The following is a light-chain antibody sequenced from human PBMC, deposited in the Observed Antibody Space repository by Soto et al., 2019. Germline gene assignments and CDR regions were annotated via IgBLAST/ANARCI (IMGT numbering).Light chain of an antibody. V-gene: IGKV1-33*01. CDR1: QDISDF. J-gene: IGKJ4*01. CDR2: DAS. CDR3: QQYDGLPLT. Sequence: DIQMTQSPSSLSASIGDRVTITCQASQDISDFLNWYQERPGKAPQLLIYDASKLETGVPSRFSGSGSGTDFTFPISSLQPEDVATDYCQQYDGLPLTFGGGTKVDI.